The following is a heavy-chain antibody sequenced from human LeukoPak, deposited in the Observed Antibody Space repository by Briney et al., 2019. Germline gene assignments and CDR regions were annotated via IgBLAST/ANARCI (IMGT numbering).Heavy chain of an antibody. V-gene: IGHV1-2*02. J-gene: IGHJ5*02. D-gene: IGHD2-2*01. Sequence: VASVKVSCKASGYTFTSCGISWVRQAPGQGLEWMGWINPNSGGTNYAQKFQGRVTMTRDTSISTAYMELSRLRSDDTAVYYCARGGVVVVPAATAFWFDPWGQGTLVTVSS. CDR3: ARGGVVVVPAATAFWFDP. CDR1: GYTFTSCG. CDR2: INPNSGGT.